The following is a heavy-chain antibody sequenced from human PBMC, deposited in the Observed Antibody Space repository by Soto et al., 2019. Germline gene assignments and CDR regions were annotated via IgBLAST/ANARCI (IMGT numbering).Heavy chain of an antibody. CDR3: AREDSIIIPAVSDF. J-gene: IGHJ4*02. CDR2: ISKSDYT. CDR1: GFAFNNYG. Sequence: GGSLRLSCTVSGFAFNNYGINWVRQAPGKGLEWVSSISKSDYTYYSDSVKGRFTISRDNAKSSVSLQMNTLRVEDTAVYYCAREDSIIIPAVSDFWGQGTLVTVSS. D-gene: IGHD2-2*01. V-gene: IGHV3-21*01.